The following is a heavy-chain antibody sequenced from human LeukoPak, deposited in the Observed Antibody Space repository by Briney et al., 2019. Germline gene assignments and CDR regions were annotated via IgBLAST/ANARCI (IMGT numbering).Heavy chain of an antibody. CDR1: GFTFSSYE. CDR3: ARGPGKASFDY. J-gene: IGHJ4*02. V-gene: IGHV3-48*03. Sequence: GGSLRLSCAASGFTFSSYEMNWVRQAPGKGLEWVSYISSSGSTIYYADSVKGRFTISRDKSNNTLYLQMNSLRAEDTAVYYCARGPGKASFDYWGQGTLVTVSS. CDR2: ISSSGSTI. D-gene: IGHD3-10*01.